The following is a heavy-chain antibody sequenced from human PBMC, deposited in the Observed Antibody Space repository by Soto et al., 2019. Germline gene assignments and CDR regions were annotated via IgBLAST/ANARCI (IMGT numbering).Heavy chain of an antibody. CDR2: IYSDGNT. V-gene: IGHV3-66*01. CDR1: GFTVSTSY. Sequence: EVQLVESGGALVQPGGSLRLSCAASGFTVSTSYMGWVRQAPGKGLEWVSSIYSDGNTYYADSVRGRFTIYTDNSKDTLYLQMNSLRGDDTAMYYCARPVGSYWYFDLWGRGTLVIVSS. D-gene: IGHD1-26*01. CDR3: ARPVGSYWYFDL. J-gene: IGHJ2*01.